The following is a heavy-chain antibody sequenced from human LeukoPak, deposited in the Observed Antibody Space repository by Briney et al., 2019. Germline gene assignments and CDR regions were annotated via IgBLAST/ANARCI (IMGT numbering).Heavy chain of an antibody. D-gene: IGHD6-13*01. CDR1: GGTFSSYA. V-gene: IGHV1-69*05. J-gene: IGHJ5*02. Sequence: ASVKVSCKASGGTFSSYAISWVRQAPGQGLEWMGRIIPIFGTANYAQKFQGRVTITTDESTSTDYMELSSLRSEDTAVYYCAGVGTSSSWYNWFDPWGQGTLDTVSS. CDR3: AGVGTSSSWYNWFDP. CDR2: IIPIFGTA.